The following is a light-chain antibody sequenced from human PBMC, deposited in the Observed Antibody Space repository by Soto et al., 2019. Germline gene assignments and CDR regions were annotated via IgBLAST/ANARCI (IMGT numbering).Light chain of an antibody. V-gene: IGKV1-6*02. CDR2: AAS. CDR3: LQVFNFPRA. Sequence: AIQMTQSPSSLAGSVGDRLTITCRASQDIGNDLGWYQQKPGKAPKLLIYAASSLQSGVSSRFSGSGSGTEFTLTISSLQPEDFATYYCLQVFNFPRAFGKGTKV. CDR1: QDIGND. J-gene: IGKJ1*01.